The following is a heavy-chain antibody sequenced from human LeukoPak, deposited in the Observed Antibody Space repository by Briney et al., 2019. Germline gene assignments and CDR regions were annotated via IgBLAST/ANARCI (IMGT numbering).Heavy chain of an antibody. D-gene: IGHD3-9*01. J-gene: IGHJ4*02. Sequence: SETLSLTCGVSGGSLSFYYWSWIRQSPGKGLEWIAEISQNGDSNYNMSLKSRVTISLDKSKNQVSLKLNSVTAADTAVYYCARAINSGRLRYFDWLGNYYFDYWGQGTLVTVSS. CDR1: GGSLSFYY. CDR2: ISQNGDS. V-gene: IGHV4-34*01. CDR3: ARAINSGRLRYFDWLGNYYFDY.